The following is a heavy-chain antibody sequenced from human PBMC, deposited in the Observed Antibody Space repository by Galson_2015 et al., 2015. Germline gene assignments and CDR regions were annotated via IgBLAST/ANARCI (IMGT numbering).Heavy chain of an antibody. CDR3: ARRRDYFDY. V-gene: IGHV4-59*01. J-gene: IGHJ4*02. CDR1: GASISSYY. Sequence: ETLSLTCSVSGASISSYYWSWVRQPPGKGLEWIGYIYHSGTTNYNPSLKSRVTISVDTSKNQFSLKLSSVTAADTAVYYCARRRDYFDYWGQGTLVTVSS. CDR2: IYHSGTT.